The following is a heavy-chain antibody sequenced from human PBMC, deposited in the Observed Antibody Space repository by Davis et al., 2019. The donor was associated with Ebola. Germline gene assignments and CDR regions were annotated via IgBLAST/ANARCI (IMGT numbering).Heavy chain of an antibody. Sequence: GGSLRLSCAASGFTFGVYSMNWVRQAPGKGLEWVSYISSSSTTIYFADSVKGRFTISRDNSKNTLYLQMNSLRAEDTAVYYCARLFGVIPVFDYWGQGTLVTVSS. CDR1: GFTFGVYS. CDR3: ARLFGVIPVFDY. V-gene: IGHV3-48*01. J-gene: IGHJ4*02. D-gene: IGHD3-3*01. CDR2: ISSSSTTI.